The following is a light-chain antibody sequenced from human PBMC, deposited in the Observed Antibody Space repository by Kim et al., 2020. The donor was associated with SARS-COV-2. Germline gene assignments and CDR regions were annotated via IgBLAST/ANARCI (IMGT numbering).Light chain of an antibody. Sequence: VSPGHTASFTCSGERLGKKYTCWYQKKAGQSPVLVIYKDSKRPSGIPDRFSGSISGNTATLTINGAQTMDEADYFCQAWDNNAAVFGGGTRLTVL. CDR2: KDS. V-gene: IGLV3-1*01. CDR1: RLGKKY. CDR3: QAWDNNAAV. J-gene: IGLJ2*01.